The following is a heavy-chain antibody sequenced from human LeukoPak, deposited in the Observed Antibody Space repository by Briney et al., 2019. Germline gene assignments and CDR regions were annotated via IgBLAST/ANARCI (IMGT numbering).Heavy chain of an antibody. CDR3: AREAFYYFDY. CDR1: GGSISSYY. Sequence: SETLSLTCTVSGGSISSYYWSWIRQPPGKGLEWIGYIYYSGSTNYNPSLKCRVTISVDTSKNQFSLKLSSVTAADTAVYYCAREAFYYFDYWGQGTLVTVSS. CDR2: IYYSGST. V-gene: IGHV4-59*01. J-gene: IGHJ4*02.